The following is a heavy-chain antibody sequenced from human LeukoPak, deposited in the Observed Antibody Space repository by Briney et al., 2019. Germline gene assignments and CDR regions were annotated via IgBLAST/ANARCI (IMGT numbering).Heavy chain of an antibody. Sequence: ASVKVSCKASGYTFTSYAMHWVRQAPGQRLEWMGWINAGNGNAKYSQKFQGRVTITRDESTSTAYMELSSLRSEDTAVYYCARVGYCSSTSCPSWFDPWGQGTLVTVSS. CDR1: GYTFTSYA. J-gene: IGHJ5*02. D-gene: IGHD2-2*01. CDR2: INAGNGNA. V-gene: IGHV1-3*01. CDR3: ARVGYCSSTSCPSWFDP.